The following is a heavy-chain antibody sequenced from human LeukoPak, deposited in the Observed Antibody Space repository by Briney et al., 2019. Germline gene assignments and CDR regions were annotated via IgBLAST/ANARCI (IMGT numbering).Heavy chain of an antibody. CDR2: ISGSGGST. D-gene: IGHD3-22*01. V-gene: IGHV3-23*01. J-gene: IGHJ5*02. CDR1: GFTFSSYA. Sequence: GGSLRLSCAASGFTFSSYAMSWVRQAPGKGLEWVSAISGSGGSTYYADSVKGRFTISRDNSKNTLYLQMNSPRAEDTAVYYCAKKAYPYYYDSSGYFYPWGQGTLVTVSS. CDR3: AKKAYPYYYDSSGYFYP.